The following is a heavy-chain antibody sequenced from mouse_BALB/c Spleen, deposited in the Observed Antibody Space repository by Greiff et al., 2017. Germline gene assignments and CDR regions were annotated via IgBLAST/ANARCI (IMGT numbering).Heavy chain of an antibody. D-gene: IGHD2-1*01. Sequence: DVHLVESGGGLVKPGGSLKLSCAASGFTFSSYAMSWVRQTPEKRLEWVASISSGGSTYYPDSVKGRFTISRDNARNILYLQMSSLRSEDTAMYYCAIYYGNHYAMDYWGQGTSVTVSS. CDR2: ISSGGST. J-gene: IGHJ4*01. V-gene: IGHV5-6-5*01. CDR3: AIYYGNHYAMDY. CDR1: GFTFSSYA.